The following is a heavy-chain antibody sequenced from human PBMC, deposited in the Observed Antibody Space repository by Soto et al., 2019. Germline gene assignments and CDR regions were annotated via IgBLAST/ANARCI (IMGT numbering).Heavy chain of an antibody. CDR2: VDRTGSN. J-gene: IGHJ4*02. V-gene: IGHV4-4*02. Sequence: QVQLQESGPGLVKPSGTLSLTCAVSGGSISTSNWWSWVRQPPGKGLEWIGEVDRTGSNNYNPSLESPLTLSVDKSKNQFSRKLTSVTAADTAVYYCARARATIAAAAIFDCWGQGTLVTVSS. CDR1: GGSISTSNW. CDR3: ARARATIAAAAIFDC. D-gene: IGHD6-13*01.